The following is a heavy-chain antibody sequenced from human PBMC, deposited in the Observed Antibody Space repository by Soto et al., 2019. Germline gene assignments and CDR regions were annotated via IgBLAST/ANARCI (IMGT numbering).Heavy chain of an antibody. D-gene: IGHD3-3*01. J-gene: IGHJ4*02. CDR2: IWHDGSNK. Sequence: QVQLVESGGGVVQPGRSLRLSCAASGFTLSSYGMHWVRQAPGKGLEWVAVIWHDGSNKDYVDSVKGRFTISRDNSKSTLSLQMKSLRAEDTAVYYCAREANFEFWSGYRRPYYFDYWGQGTLVTVSS. CDR3: AREANFEFWSGYRRPYYFDY. V-gene: IGHV3-33*01. CDR1: GFTLSSYG.